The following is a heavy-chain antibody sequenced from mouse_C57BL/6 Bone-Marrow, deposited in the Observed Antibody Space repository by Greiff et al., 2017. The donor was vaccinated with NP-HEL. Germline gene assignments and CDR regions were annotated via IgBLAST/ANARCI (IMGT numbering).Heavy chain of an antibody. Sequence: QVQLKQPGAELVRPGSSVKLSCKASGYTFTSYWMDWVKQRPGQGLEWIGNIYPSDSETHYNQKFKDKATLTVDKSSSTAYMQLSSLTSEDSAVYYCARHSSGYPYYWGQGTTLTVSS. D-gene: IGHD3-2*02. CDR3: ARHSSGYPYY. CDR2: IYPSDSET. CDR1: GYTFTSYW. J-gene: IGHJ2*01. V-gene: IGHV1-61*01.